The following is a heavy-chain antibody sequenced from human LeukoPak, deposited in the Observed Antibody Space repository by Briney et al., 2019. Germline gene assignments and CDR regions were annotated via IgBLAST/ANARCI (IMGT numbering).Heavy chain of an antibody. D-gene: IGHD4-17*01. V-gene: IGHV3-23*01. CDR2: ISASGGNT. CDR3: AKFDYGDY. CDR1: GFTFSDYA. Sequence: PGGSLRLSCAASGFTFSDYAMNWVRQAPGKGLEWVSGISASGGNTYYADSVKGRFTISRDNSKNTLYLQIHSLRAEDTAVYYCAKFDYGDYWGQGTLVTVSS. J-gene: IGHJ4*02.